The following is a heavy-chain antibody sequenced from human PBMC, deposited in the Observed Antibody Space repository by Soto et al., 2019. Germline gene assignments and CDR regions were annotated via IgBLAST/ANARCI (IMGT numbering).Heavy chain of an antibody. J-gene: IGHJ6*03. CDR1: GFTFSSYA. V-gene: IGHV3-23*01. CDR2: ISGSGGST. D-gene: IGHD3-3*01. CDR3: AKGHYDFWSGYWGHYYYMDV. Sequence: GGSLRPSCPASGFTFSSYALSWVRQAPGKGLEWVSAISGSGGSTYYADSVKGRFTISRDNSKNTLYLQMNSLRADDTAVYYCAKGHYDFWSGYWGHYYYMDVWGKGTTVTVSS.